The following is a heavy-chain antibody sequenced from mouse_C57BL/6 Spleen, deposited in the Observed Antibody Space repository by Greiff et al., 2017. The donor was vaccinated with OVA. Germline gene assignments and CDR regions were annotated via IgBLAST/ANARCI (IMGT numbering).Heavy chain of an antibody. D-gene: IGHD2-4*01. CDR2: ISYDGSN. V-gene: IGHV3-6*01. Sequence: EVQRVESGPGLVKPSQSLSLTCSVTGYSITRGYYWNWIRQFPGNKLEWMGYISYDGSNNYNPSLKNRISITRDTSKNQFFLKLNSVTTEDTATYYCARGPYDYEFAYWGQGTLVTVSA. CDR1: GYSITRGYY. J-gene: IGHJ3*01. CDR3: ARGPYDYEFAY.